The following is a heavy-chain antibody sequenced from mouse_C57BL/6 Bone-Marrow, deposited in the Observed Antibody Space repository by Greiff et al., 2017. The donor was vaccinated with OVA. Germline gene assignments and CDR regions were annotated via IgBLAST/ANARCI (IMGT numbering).Heavy chain of an antibody. D-gene: IGHD1-1*01. CDR3: ARTEDYYGSKAWFDY. Sequence: QVQLKQPGAELVRPGSSVKLSCKASGYTFTSYWMHWVKQRPIQGLEWIGNIDPSDSETHYNQKFKDKATLTVDKSSSTAYMQLSSLTSEESAVYYCARTEDYYGSKAWFDYWGQGTTLTVSS. CDR2: IDPSDSET. CDR1: GYTFTSYW. V-gene: IGHV1-52*01. J-gene: IGHJ2*01.